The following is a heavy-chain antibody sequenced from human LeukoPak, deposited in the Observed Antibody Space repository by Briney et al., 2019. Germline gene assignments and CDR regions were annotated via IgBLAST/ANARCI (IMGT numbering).Heavy chain of an antibody. CDR3: ARGNPYYFDY. J-gene: IGHJ4*02. CDR2: ISSTSGAI. CDR1: AFTFSNYD. V-gene: IGHV3-48*02. Sequence: PGGSLRLSCAASAFTFSNYDMNWVRQAPGKGLEWVSYISSTSGAIRYADSVEGRFTISRDNAKTSLYLQMNRLRDEDTAVYYCARGNPYYFDYWGQGTLVTVSS. D-gene: IGHD1-14*01.